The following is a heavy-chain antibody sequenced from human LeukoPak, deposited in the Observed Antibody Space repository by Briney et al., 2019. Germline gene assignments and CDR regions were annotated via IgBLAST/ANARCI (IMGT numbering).Heavy chain of an antibody. D-gene: IGHD6-19*01. CDR3: ARAAFTYSSGYPPNY. CDR1: GYTFTGYY. Sequence: ASVKVSCKASGYTFTGYYMHWVRQAPGQGLEWMGWINPNSGGTNYAQKFQGRVTMARDTSISTAYMELSRLRSDDTDVYYCARAAFTYSSGYPPNYWGQGTLVTVSS. CDR2: INPNSGGT. J-gene: IGHJ4*02. V-gene: IGHV1-2*02.